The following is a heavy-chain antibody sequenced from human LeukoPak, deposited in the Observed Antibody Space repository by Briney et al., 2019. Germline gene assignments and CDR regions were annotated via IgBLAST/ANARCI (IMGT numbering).Heavy chain of an antibody. CDR3: ARRGLFSSSWSRRYYYYYYMDV. J-gene: IGHJ6*03. Sequence: SETLSLTCTVSGGSISSSSYYWGWIRQPPGKGLEWIGSIYYSGSTYYNPSLKSRVTISVDTSKNQFSLNMSAVTAADTAVYYCARRGLFSSSWSRRYYYYYYMDVWGKGTTVTISS. D-gene: IGHD6-13*01. CDR2: IYYSGST. V-gene: IGHV4-39*07. CDR1: GGSISSSSYY.